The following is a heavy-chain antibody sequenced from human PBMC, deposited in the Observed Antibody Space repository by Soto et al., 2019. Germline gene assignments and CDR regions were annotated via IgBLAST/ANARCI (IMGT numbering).Heavy chain of an antibody. V-gene: IGHV1-69*01. Sequence: QVQLVQSGAEVKKPGSSVKVSCTASGGTFSSYAISWVRQAPGQGLEWMGGIIPIFGTANYAQKFQVRVTITADESTSTAYMELSSLRSEDTAVYYCARRVIAAAGGLNRLKENYYYYYGKDVWGQGTTVTVSS. CDR3: ARRVIAAAGGLNRLKENYYYYYGKDV. J-gene: IGHJ6*02. CDR1: GGTFSSYA. CDR2: IIPIFGTA. D-gene: IGHD6-13*01.